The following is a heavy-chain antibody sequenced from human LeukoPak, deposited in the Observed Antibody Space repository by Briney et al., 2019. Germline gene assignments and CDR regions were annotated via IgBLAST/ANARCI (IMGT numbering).Heavy chain of an antibody. D-gene: IGHD1-26*01. CDR2: ISGNGDYT. V-gene: IGHV3-23*01. CDR1: GFTFSNYA. Sequence: PGGSLRLSCAASGFTFSNYAMSWVRQAPGKGLQWVSTISGNGDYTYYADSVEGRFTISRDTSKNTLHLQMSSLGAEDTAVYYCAKDGGIVGAMDAFDIWGQGTMVTVSS. J-gene: IGHJ3*02. CDR3: AKDGGIVGAMDAFDI.